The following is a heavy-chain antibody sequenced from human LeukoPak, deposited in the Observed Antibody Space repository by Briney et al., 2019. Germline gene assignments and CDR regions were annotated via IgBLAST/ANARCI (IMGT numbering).Heavy chain of an antibody. D-gene: IGHD3-3*01. V-gene: IGHV1-69*02. CDR1: GGTFSSYT. J-gene: IGHJ6*03. CDR2: LIPILGIA. Sequence: SVKVSFKASGGTFSSYTISWVRQAPGQGLEWMGRLIPILGIASYAQKFQGRVTITADKSTSTAYMELNSLRSEDTAVYYCARGHYDFWSGYYDHMDVWGKGTTVTVSS. CDR3: ARGHYDFWSGYYDHMDV.